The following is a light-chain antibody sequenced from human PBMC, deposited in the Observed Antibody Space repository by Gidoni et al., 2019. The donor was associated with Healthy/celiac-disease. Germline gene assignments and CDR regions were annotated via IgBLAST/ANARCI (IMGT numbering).Light chain of an antibody. V-gene: IGKV3-11*01. CDR1: QRVSSY. Sequence: EIVLTQSPATLSSSPGERATLSCRASQRVSSYLACYQQKPGQVPRLLIYDASNRATGIPARFSGSGSGTDFTLTISSLEPEDFAVYYCQQRSSWPRMYTFGQGTKLEIK. CDR2: DAS. CDR3: QQRSSWPRMYT. J-gene: IGKJ2*01.